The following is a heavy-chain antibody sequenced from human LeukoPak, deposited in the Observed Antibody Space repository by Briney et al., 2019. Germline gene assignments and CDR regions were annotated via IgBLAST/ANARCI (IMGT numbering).Heavy chain of an antibody. CDR1: RFTFISSG. Sequence: SVKVFCKASRFTFISSGMQWVRQARGQRLEWIGWIVVGSGNTNYAQKFQERVTITRDMSTSTAYMELSSLRSEDTAVYYCAAPRRGPHTLMDPRDAFDIWGQGTMVTVSS. D-gene: IGHD5-18*01. J-gene: IGHJ3*02. V-gene: IGHV1-58*02. CDR2: IVVGSGNT. CDR3: AAPRRGPHTLMDPRDAFDI.